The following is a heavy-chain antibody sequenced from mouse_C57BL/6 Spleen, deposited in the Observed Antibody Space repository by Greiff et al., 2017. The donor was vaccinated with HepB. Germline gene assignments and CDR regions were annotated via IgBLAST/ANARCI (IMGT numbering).Heavy chain of an antibody. CDR2: ISSGSSTI. CDR1: GFTFSDYG. J-gene: IGHJ1*03. CDR3: ARRVLRYWYFDV. V-gene: IGHV5-17*01. D-gene: IGHD1-1*01. Sequence: EVKLEESGGGLVKPGGSLKLSCAASGFTFSDYGMHWVRQAPEKGLEWVAYISSGSSTIYYADTVKGRFTISRDNAKNTLFLQMTSLRSEDTAMYYCARRVLRYWYFDVWGTGTTVTVSS.